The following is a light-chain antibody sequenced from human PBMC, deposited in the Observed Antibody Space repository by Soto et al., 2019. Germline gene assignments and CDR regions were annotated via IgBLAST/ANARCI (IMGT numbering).Light chain of an antibody. CDR1: SSDVGSYDY. CDR3: SSYTASATLV. CDR2: EVS. J-gene: IGLJ2*01. V-gene: IGLV2-14*01. Sequence: QSALTQPASVSGSPGQSITISCTGTSSDVGSYDYLSWYQQHPGKAPRLIFSEVSNRPSGLSNRFSGSKFGYTASLTISGLQADDEADYYCSSYTASATLVFGGGTKVTVL.